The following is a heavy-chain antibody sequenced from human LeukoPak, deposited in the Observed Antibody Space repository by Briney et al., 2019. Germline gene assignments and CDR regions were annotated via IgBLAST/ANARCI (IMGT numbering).Heavy chain of an antibody. D-gene: IGHD2-2*01. V-gene: IGHV3-48*01. CDR1: GFTFSSYS. CDR2: ISSSSSTI. CDR3: ARGGRPKVVPAASFHVDY. J-gene: IGHJ4*02. Sequence: HPGGSLRLSCAASGFTFSSYSMNWVRQAPGKGLEWVSYISSSSSTIYYADSVKGRFTISRDNAKNSLYLQMNSLRAEDTAVYYCARGGRPKVVPAASFHVDYWGQGTLVTVSS.